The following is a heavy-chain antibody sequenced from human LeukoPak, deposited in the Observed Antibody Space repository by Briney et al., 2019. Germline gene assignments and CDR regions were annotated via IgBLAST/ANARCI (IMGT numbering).Heavy chain of an antibody. CDR3: ARDDYYGSGSYYH. CDR1: GGSTSSYY. Sequence: SETLSLTCTVSGGSTSSYYWSWIRQPPGKGLEWIGYIYYSGSTNYNPSLKSRVTISVDTSKNQFSLKLSSVTAADTAVYYCARDDYYGSGSYYHWGQGTLVTVSS. J-gene: IGHJ4*02. D-gene: IGHD3-10*01. V-gene: IGHV4-59*01. CDR2: IYYSGST.